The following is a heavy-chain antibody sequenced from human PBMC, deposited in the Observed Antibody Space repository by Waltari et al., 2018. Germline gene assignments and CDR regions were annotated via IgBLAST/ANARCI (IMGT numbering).Heavy chain of an antibody. CDR3: AREGYYYYYYMDV. V-gene: IGHV3-48*04. Sequence: EVQLVVSGGGLVQPGGSLRLSCAASGFTFSSYSMNWVRQAPGKGLEWVSYISSSSTIYYADSVKGRFTISRDNAKNSLYLQMNSLRAEDTAVYYCAREGYYYYYYMDVWGKGTTVTVSS. CDR2: ISSSSTI. J-gene: IGHJ6*03. CDR1: GFTFSSYS.